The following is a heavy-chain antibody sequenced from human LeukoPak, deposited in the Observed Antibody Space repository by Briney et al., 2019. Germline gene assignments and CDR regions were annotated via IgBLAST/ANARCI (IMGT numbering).Heavy chain of an antibody. V-gene: IGHV3-48*03. J-gene: IGHJ3*02. D-gene: IGHD5-18*01. CDR1: GFAFSSYE. CDR2: ISSSGSTI. Sequence: PGGSLRLSCAASGFAFSSYEMNWVRQAPGKGLEWVSYISSSGSTIYYADSVKGRFTISRDNAKNSLYLQMNSLRAEDTAVYYCARAGGYSYGYDAFDIWGQGTMVTVSS. CDR3: ARAGGYSYGYDAFDI.